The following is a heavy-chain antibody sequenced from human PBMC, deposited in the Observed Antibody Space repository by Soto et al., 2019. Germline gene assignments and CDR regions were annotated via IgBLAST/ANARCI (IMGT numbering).Heavy chain of an antibody. CDR1: GYTFTGYY. CDR3: ARDGGYCSSTSCYVDYYYGMDV. Sequence: GASVKVSCKASGYTFTGYYMHWVRQAPGQGLEWMGWINPNSGGTNYAQKFQGRVTMTRDTSISTAYMELSRLRSDDTAVYYCARDGGYCSSTSCYVDYYYGMDVWGQGTTVTVSS. V-gene: IGHV1-2*02. D-gene: IGHD2-2*01. J-gene: IGHJ6*02. CDR2: INPNSGGT.